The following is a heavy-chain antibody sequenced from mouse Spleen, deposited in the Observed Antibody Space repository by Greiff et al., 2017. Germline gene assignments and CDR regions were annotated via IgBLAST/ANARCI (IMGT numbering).Heavy chain of an antibody. CDR3: TSSPITTATHSYY. D-gene: IGHD1-2*01. Sequence: VQLQQSGTVLARPGASVKMSCKASGYTFTSYWMHWVKQRPGQGLEWIGAIYPGNSDTSYNQKFKGKAKLTAVTSTSTAYMELSSLTNEDSAVYYCTSSPITTATHSYYWGQGTTLTVSS. CDR1: GYTFTSYW. V-gene: IGHV1-5*01. CDR2: IYPGNSDT. J-gene: IGHJ2*01.